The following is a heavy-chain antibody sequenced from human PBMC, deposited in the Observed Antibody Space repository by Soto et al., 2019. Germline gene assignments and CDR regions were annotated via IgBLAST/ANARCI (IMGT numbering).Heavy chain of an antibody. J-gene: IGHJ5*02. V-gene: IGHV3-30*03. CDR2: ISYDGSNK. D-gene: IGHD6-6*01. Sequence: VGSLRLSCAASGFTFSSYGMHWVRQAPGKGLEWVAVISYDGSNKYYADSVKGRFTISRDNSKNTLYLQMNSLRAEDTAVYYCASRRSNWFDPWGQGTLVTVSS. CDR1: GFTFSSYG. CDR3: ASRRSNWFDP.